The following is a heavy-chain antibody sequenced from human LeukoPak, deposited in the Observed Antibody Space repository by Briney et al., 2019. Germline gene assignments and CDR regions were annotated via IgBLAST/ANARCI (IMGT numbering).Heavy chain of an antibody. V-gene: IGHV3-21*01. CDR1: GCTFSSYS. CDR2: ISSSSSYI. Sequence: GGSLRLSCAAPGCTFSSYSMNWVRQAPGKGLEWVSSISSSSSYIYYADSVKGRFTNYRDNTNDLLYLQMNSPRADDKAVYYCAREHYYDSSSYYYPLDFWGQGTLVTVSS. CDR3: AREHYYDSSSYYYPLDF. J-gene: IGHJ4*02. D-gene: IGHD3-22*01.